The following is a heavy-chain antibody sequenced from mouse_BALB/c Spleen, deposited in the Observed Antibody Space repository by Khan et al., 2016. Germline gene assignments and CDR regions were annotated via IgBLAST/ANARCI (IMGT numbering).Heavy chain of an antibody. CDR1: GYTFSSYW. CDR2: ILPGSGLT. V-gene: IGHV1-9*01. D-gene: IGHD4-1*01. Sequence: QVQLQQSGAELMKPGASVKISCKATGYTFSSYWIEWVKQRPGHGLEWIGEILPGSGLTNYTEKFKGKATLTANTSSDTAYMQLSSLTSEDSAVYYCASSLGLDCWGQATTLTVSP. CDR3: ASSLGLDC. J-gene: IGHJ2*01.